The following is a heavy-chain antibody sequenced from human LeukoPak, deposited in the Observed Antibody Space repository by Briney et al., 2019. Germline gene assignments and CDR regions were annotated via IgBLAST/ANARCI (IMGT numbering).Heavy chain of an antibody. CDR1: GFTFSSYE. V-gene: IGHV3-48*03. CDR3: TSFGGYGDPLVDY. Sequence: GGSLRLSCAASGFTFSSYEMNWVRQAPGKGLEWVSYISSSGSTIYYADSVKGRFTISRDNAKNSLYLQMNSLKTEDTAVYYCTSFGGYGDPLVDYWGQGTLVTVSS. CDR2: ISSSGSTI. D-gene: IGHD4-17*01. J-gene: IGHJ4*02.